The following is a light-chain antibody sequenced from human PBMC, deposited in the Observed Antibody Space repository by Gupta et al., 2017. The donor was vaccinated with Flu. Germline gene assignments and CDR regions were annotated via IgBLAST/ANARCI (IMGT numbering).Light chain of an antibody. V-gene: IGKV1-5*03. J-gene: IGKJ2*01. CDR3: QQYNNYPYT. CDR2: KAS. Sequence: DVQMTQSPSTLPASVGDRVTITCRASQSISSWLAWYQQKAGKAPKLLIYKASSLESGVPARFSGSGSGTEFTLTISSLQPDDFATYYCQQYNNYPYTFGQGTKLEI. CDR1: QSISSW.